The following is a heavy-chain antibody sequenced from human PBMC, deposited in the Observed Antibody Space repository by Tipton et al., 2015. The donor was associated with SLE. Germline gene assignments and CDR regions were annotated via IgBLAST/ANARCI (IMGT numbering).Heavy chain of an antibody. CDR2: IYPGDSDT. J-gene: IGHJ4*02. CDR3: ARDQASLGLDF. Sequence: QLVQSGAEVKKPGESLKISCRVSGYTFANFWISWVRQTPGKGLEWMGFIYPGDSDTKYSPSFEGQVTISADKSTSTAYVQWNSLKTSDSAIYYCARDQASLGLDFWGQGTLVTVSS. V-gene: IGHV5-51*01. CDR1: GYTFANFW.